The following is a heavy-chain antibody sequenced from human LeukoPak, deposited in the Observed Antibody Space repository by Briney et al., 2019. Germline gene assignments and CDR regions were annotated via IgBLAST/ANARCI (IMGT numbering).Heavy chain of an antibody. CDR1: GGSISSYY. J-gene: IGHJ6*03. Sequence: PSETLSLTCTVSGGSISSYYWSWIRQPAGKGLEWIGRIYTSGSTNYNPSLKSRVTISVDKSKNQFSLKLSSVTAADTAVYYCARVPPAASYYYYMDVWGKGTTVTVSS. CDR2: IYTSGST. V-gene: IGHV4-4*07. D-gene: IGHD2-2*01. CDR3: ARVPPAASYYYYMDV.